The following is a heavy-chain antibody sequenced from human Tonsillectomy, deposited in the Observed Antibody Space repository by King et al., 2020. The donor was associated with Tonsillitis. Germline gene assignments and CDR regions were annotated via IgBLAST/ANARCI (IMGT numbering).Heavy chain of an antibody. Sequence: VQLVESGGGLVKPGGSLRLSCAASGFTFSSYSMNWVRQAPGKGLEWVSSITSISSYIYYADSEKGRFTLSRDNARKSLYLQMNSLRAEDTAVYYCAGGVVAATVDYWGQGTLVTVSS. J-gene: IGHJ4*02. V-gene: IGHV3-21*01. CDR3: AGGVVAATVDY. CDR2: ITSISSYI. D-gene: IGHD2-15*01. CDR1: GFTFSSYS.